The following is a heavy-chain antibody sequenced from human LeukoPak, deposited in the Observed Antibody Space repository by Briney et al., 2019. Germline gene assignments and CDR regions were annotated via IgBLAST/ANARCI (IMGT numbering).Heavy chain of an antibody. V-gene: IGHV3-72*01. D-gene: IGHD3-10*01. Sequence: SGGSLRLSCAASGFTFSDYAMSCVRQAPGKGLEWVGRSRNRANGYTIEYAASVKGRFTISRDDSKNSLYLQMNSLKTEDTAVYYCTRVRGSACSQSYFDSWGQGTLVTVSS. CDR3: TRVRGSACSQSYFDS. CDR2: SRNRANGYTI. CDR1: GFTFSDYA. J-gene: IGHJ4*02.